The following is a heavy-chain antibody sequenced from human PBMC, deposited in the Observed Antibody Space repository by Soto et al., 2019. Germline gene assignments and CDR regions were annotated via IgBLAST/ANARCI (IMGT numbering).Heavy chain of an antibody. D-gene: IGHD3-3*01. Sequence: LRLSCAASGFTFSSYSMNWVRQAPGKGLEWVSSISSSSSYIYYADSVKGRFTISRDNAKNSLYLQMNSLRAEDTAVYYCARRKIFGVASDAFDIWGQGTMVTV. CDR1: GFTFSSYS. V-gene: IGHV3-21*01. CDR3: ARRKIFGVASDAFDI. J-gene: IGHJ3*02. CDR2: ISSSSSYI.